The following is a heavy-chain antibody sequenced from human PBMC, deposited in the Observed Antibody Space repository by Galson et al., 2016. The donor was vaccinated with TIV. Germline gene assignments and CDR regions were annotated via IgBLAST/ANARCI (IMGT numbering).Heavy chain of an antibody. Sequence: CAISGDSVSSKSAAWNWIRQSPSRGLEWLGRTYSRSRWYNEYAVSVRSRISVNPDTSKNQISLQLNSVTPEETAIDYCARGGGDGQKALTHFDHWGQGTLVTVSS. J-gene: IGHJ4*02. D-gene: IGHD5-24*01. CDR1: GDSVSSKSAA. CDR2: TYSRSRWYN. CDR3: ARGGGDGQKALTHFDH. V-gene: IGHV6-1*01.